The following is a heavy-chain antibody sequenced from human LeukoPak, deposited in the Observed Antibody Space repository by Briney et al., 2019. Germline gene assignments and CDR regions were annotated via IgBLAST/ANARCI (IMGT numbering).Heavy chain of an antibody. CDR3: ATAGGGFIVVVTAMPY. CDR1: GFTFSSYA. D-gene: IGHD2-21*02. V-gene: IGHV3-23*01. J-gene: IGHJ4*02. Sequence: PGGSLRLSCAASGFTFSSYAMSWVRQAPGKGLEWVSAISGSGGSTYYADSVKGRFTISRDNSKNTLYLQMNSLRAEDTAVYYCATAGGGFIVVVTAMPYWGQGTLVTVSS. CDR2: ISGSGGST.